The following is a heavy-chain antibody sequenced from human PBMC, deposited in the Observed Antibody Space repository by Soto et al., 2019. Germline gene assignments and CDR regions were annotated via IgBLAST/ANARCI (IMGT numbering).Heavy chain of an antibody. J-gene: IGHJ4*02. Sequence: SETLSLTCTVSGGSISSTNYYWAWVRQPPGKGREWIGSLSYTGSPSYNPSLKSRVTIPVDLSKNPFSLRLSSVTTADTALYYCVRTTAVPNSLRSRYFFDYWGQGTLVTVSS. CDR1: GGSISSTNYY. CDR3: VRTTAVPNSLRSRYFFDY. V-gene: IGHV4-39*07. CDR2: LSYTGSP. D-gene: IGHD4-17*01.